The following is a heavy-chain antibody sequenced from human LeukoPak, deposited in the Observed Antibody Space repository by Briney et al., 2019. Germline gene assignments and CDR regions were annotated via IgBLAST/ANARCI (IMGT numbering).Heavy chain of an antibody. CDR2: IKQDGSEK. CDR3: ARDLHIVVVPTTPGF. D-gene: IGHD2-2*01. CDR1: GFTFGNYW. Sequence: GGPLRLSCAASGFTFGNYWMSWAAKAQGKGREWVANIKQDGSEKYYVDSVKGRFTIFRDNAKNSLYLQMNSLRAEDTAVYYCARDLHIVVVPTTPGFWGQGTLVTVSS. J-gene: IGHJ4*02. V-gene: IGHV3-7*03.